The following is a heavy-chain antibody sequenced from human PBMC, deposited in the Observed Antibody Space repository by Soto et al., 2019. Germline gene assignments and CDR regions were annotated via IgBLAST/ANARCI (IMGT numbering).Heavy chain of an antibody. CDR1: GYTFTGYY. Sequence: QVQLVQSGAEEKKPGASVKVSCKASGYTFTGYYINWVRQAPGQGLEWMGWMNPNNGDAKYAPKFHGRVNMTRDTPTTTAYLELTGLRSDDTATFYCARARVAATRPWFDPWGQGTLVSVSS. D-gene: IGHD2-15*01. CDR3: ARARVAATRPWFDP. V-gene: IGHV1-2*02. J-gene: IGHJ5*02. CDR2: MNPNNGDA.